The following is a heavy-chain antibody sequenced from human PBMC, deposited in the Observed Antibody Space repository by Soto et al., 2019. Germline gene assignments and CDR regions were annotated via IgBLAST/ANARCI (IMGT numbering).Heavy chain of an antibody. D-gene: IGHD3-10*01. J-gene: IGHJ4*02. V-gene: IGHV4-4*07. CDR2: IYSGGST. CDR3: ARGPGGFADFSLDY. Sequence: QVQLQESGPGLVKPSETLSLSCGVSGGSISKYYWSWIRQPAGKGLEWIGRIYSGGSTNYNPSLDGRVTMSVATTKNKFSLKLSSVTAADTAVYYCARGPGGFADFSLDYWGQGTLVTVSS. CDR1: GGSISKYY.